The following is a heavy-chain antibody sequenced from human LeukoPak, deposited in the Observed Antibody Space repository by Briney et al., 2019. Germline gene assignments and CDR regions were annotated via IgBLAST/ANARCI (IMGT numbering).Heavy chain of an antibody. Sequence: PSETLSLTCTVSGGSISRCYWSWIRQPAGKGLEWIGRIYTSGSTNYNPSLKSRVTMSVDTSKNQFSLKLSSVTAADTAVYYCARDLSDNWNLRGFDYWGQGTLVTVSS. J-gene: IGHJ4*02. CDR2: IYTSGST. CDR1: GGSISRCY. V-gene: IGHV4-4*07. CDR3: ARDLSDNWNLRGFDY. D-gene: IGHD1-1*01.